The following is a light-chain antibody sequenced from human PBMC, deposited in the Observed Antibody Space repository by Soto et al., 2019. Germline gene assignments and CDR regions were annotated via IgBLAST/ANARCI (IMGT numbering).Light chain of an antibody. CDR2: DVS. Sequence: EIVLTQSPGTLSLSPGDRATLSCRASQTLRSGYLAWYQHKPGQAPRLLIYDVSSRTTGIPDRFSGSGSGTDFTLTISRLEPEDFAVYYCQQRSNWPKTFGQGTKVDIK. CDR1: QTLRSGY. CDR3: QQRSNWPKT. J-gene: IGKJ1*01. V-gene: IGKV3D-20*02.